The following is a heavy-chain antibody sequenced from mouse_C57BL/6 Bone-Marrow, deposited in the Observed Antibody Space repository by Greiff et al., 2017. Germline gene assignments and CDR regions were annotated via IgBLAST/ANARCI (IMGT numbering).Heavy chain of an antibody. CDR2: ISNLAYSI. J-gene: IGHJ4*01. V-gene: IGHV5-15*04. CDR1: GFTFSDSG. Sequence: EVKLEESGGGLVQPGGSLKLSCAASGFTFSDSGMAWVRQAPRKGPEWVAFISNLAYSIYYADTVAGRFTIAGENAKNTLYLEMSSLRSEDTAMYYCARYDYDGYAMDYWGQGTSVTVSS. CDR3: ARYDYDGYAMDY. D-gene: IGHD2-4*01.